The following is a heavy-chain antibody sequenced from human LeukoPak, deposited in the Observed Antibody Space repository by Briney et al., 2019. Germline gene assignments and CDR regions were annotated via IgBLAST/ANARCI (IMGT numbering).Heavy chain of an antibody. Sequence: GGSLRLSCAASGFTFDDYAMHWVRHAPGKGLEWVSGISWNSGSIGYADSVKGRFTISRDNAKNSLYLQMNSLRAEDTALDYCATSPTYYYDSSGPTPYYFDYWGQGTLVTVSS. CDR1: GFTFDDYA. V-gene: IGHV3-9*01. D-gene: IGHD3-22*01. J-gene: IGHJ4*02. CDR3: ATSPTYYYDSSGPTPYYFDY. CDR2: ISWNSGSI.